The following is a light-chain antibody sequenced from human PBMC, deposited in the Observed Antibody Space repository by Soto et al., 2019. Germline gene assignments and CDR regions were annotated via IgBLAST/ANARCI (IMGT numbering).Light chain of an antibody. J-gene: IGKJ1*01. V-gene: IGKV3-15*01. CDR1: QSVNTN. CDR3: QQYNNWPRT. Sequence: EILFTQSPGTLSLSPGERATVSVGASQSVNTNFAWYQQKPGQAPRILIHGATTRDTGIPARFSGSGSGTEFTLTFSRLQSEDFAVYYCQQYNNWPRTFGQGTKVDIK. CDR2: GAT.